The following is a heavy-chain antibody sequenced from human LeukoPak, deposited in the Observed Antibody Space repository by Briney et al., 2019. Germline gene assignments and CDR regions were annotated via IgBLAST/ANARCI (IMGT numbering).Heavy chain of an antibody. J-gene: IGHJ4*02. CDR3: ARGSPGRSIDY. D-gene: IGHD3-16*02. CDR2: INHSGST. Sequence: PSETLSLTCAVYGGSFSGYYWSWIRQPPGKGLEWIGEINHSGSTNYNPSLKSRVTISVDTSKNQFSLKLSSVTAADTAVYYCARGSPGRSIDYWGQGILVTVSS. CDR1: GGSFSGYY. V-gene: IGHV4-34*01.